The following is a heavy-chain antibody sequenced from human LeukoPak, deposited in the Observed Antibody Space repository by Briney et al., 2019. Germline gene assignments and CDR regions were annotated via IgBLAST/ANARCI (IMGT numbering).Heavy chain of an antibody. Sequence: SETLSLTCTVSGGSIPGYYWTWIRQPPGKGLEWIGYVFYSGDTNYNPSLKSRVTISVDASRNQFSLRLRSVTAADTALYYCARGIATAGTLDFWGQGTLVTVSS. D-gene: IGHD6-13*01. CDR1: GGSIPGYY. CDR2: VFYSGDT. V-gene: IGHV4-59*13. J-gene: IGHJ4*02. CDR3: ARGIATAGTLDF.